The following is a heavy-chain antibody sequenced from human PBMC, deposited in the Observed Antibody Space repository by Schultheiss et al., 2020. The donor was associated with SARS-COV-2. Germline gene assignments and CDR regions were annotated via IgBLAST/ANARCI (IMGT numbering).Heavy chain of an antibody. D-gene: IGHD3-22*01. V-gene: IGHV4-4*07. Sequence: SETLSLTCTVSGGSITTYFWNWIRQSAGVGLEWIGRIDTSGTTNYNPSLRSRVTMSVDTSKNQFSLRLSSVTAADTAVYYCARHMALGYYDSSGYHAEYFQHWGQGTLVTVSS. CDR2: IDTSGTT. CDR3: ARHMALGYYDSSGYHAEYFQH. CDR1: GGSITTYF. J-gene: IGHJ1*01.